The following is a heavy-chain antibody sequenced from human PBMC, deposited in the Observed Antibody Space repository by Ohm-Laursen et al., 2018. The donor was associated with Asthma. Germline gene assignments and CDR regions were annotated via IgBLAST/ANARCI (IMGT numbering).Heavy chain of an antibody. J-gene: IGHJ4*02. Sequence: PPGTLSLTCSVSGGSVISGSYYWGWIRQPPGKGLEWIGSVHYSGSTYYNPFVNRRVTISVHTSKTQISLNMSSATAADTAVYYCARHAVIGAIPAATYYFDSWGQGSLVTVSA. V-gene: IGHV4-39*01. CDR3: ARHAVIGAIPAATYYFDS. CDR2: VHYSGST. D-gene: IGHD2-15*01. CDR1: GGSVISGSYY.